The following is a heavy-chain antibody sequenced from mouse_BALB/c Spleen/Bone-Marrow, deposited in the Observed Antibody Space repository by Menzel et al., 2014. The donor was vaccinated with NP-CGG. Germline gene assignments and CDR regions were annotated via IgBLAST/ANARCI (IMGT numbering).Heavy chain of an antibody. Sequence: EVKLMESGGGLVQPGGSRKLSCAASGFTFSSFGMHWVRRAPEKGLEWVAYISSGSSTIYYADTVKGRFTISRDNPKNTLFLQMTSLRSEDTAMYYCARSGIGYYYGSNSYAMDYWGQGTSVTVSS. CDR2: ISSGSSTI. D-gene: IGHD1-1*01. CDR1: GFTFSSFG. J-gene: IGHJ4*01. V-gene: IGHV5-17*02. CDR3: ARSGIGYYYGSNSYAMDY.